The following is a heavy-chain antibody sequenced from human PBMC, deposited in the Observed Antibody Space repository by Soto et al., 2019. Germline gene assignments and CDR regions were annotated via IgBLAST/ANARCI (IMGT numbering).Heavy chain of an antibody. CDR3: ATGGHNDGYNFYHGMDV. CDR1: GGIFTNNA. Sequence: QVQVVQSGAEVKKPGSSVKVSCKVSGGIFTNNAISWVRQAPGQGLEWLGGVIPLFDTAYYAQIFRGRLRISADGVTTTAYMDLRGLTSADTAVYFCATGGHNDGYNFYHGMDVWGQATTVTVS. D-gene: IGHD5-18*01. V-gene: IGHV1-69*01. J-gene: IGHJ6*02. CDR2: VIPLFDTA.